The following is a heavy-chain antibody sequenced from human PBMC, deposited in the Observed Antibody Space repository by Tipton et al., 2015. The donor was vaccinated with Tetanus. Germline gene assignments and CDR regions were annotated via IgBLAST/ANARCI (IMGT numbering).Heavy chain of an antibody. D-gene: IGHD1-7*01. J-gene: IGHJ2*01. V-gene: IGHV3-21*01. CDR1: GFTFSDYS. CDR2: ISGSSNYI. CDR3: ARDREENLYFDL. Sequence: SLRLSCAASGFTFSDYSMNWVRQAPGKGLEWVSSISGSSNYIYYTDSVKGRFTISRANAKNSLYLQMNSLRAEDTAIYYCARDREENLYFDLWGRGTLVTVSS.